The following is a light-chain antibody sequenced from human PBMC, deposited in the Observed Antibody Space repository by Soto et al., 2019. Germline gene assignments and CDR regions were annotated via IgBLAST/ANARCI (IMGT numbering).Light chain of an antibody. V-gene: IGKV1-5*03. CDR1: QSISMS. CDR3: QQYSTYSRA. CDR2: KAS. J-gene: IGKJ1*01. Sequence: DIQMTQSPSTLSASVGDRVTITCRASQSISMSLAWYQQKPGKAPKLLIYKASSLESGVPSRFSGSISGTEFTLTISSLQHDDFSTYYCQQYSTYSRAFGQGTKVEIK.